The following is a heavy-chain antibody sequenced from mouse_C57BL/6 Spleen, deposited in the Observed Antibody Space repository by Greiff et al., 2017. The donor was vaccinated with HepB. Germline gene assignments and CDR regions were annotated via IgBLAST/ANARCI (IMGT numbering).Heavy chain of an antibody. Sequence: VQLQQSGAELVRPGASVKLSCTASGFNIKDAYMHWVKQRPEQGLEWIGWIDPENGDTEYASKFQGKATITADTSSNTAYLQLSSLTSEDTAVYYCTIEGTAQVLDYWGQGTTLTVSS. CDR1: GFNIKDAY. CDR3: TIEGTAQVLDY. V-gene: IGHV14-4*01. D-gene: IGHD3-1*01. J-gene: IGHJ2*01. CDR2: IDPENGDT.